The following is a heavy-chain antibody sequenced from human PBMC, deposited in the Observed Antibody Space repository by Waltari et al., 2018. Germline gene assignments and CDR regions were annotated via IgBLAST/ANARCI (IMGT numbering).Heavy chain of an antibody. CDR1: GGTFTSYA. Sequence: QLVQSGAAVKKPGSSVKVSCQASGGTFTSYAISWVRQAPGKGLEWMGGIIPLSGSTNYAQKFQGRLTMTADDSTSTAYMDLSGLTSDDTAVYFCAKKLPTSTWKYFYHGLDVWGQGTTVVVSS. V-gene: IGHV1-69*01. J-gene: IGHJ6*02. D-gene: IGHD6-13*01. CDR3: AKKLPTSTWKYFYHGLDV. CDR2: IIPLSGST.